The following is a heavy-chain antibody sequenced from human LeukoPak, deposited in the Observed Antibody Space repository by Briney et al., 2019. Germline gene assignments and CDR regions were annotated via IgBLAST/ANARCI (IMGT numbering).Heavy chain of an antibody. V-gene: IGHV1-18*01. Sequence: GASVKVSCKASGYTFTSYGISWVRQAPGQGLEWMEWISAHNGNTNYAQKLQGRVTMTTDTSTSTAYMELRSLRSDDTAVYYCARDQRAYCGGDCPSDYWGQGTLVTVSS. CDR1: GYTFTSYG. CDR2: ISAHNGNT. CDR3: ARDQRAYCGGDCPSDY. D-gene: IGHD2-21*02. J-gene: IGHJ4*02.